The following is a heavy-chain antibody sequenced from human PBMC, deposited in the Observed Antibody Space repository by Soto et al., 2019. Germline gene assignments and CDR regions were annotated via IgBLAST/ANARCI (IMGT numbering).Heavy chain of an antibody. Sequence: SVKVSCKASGYTFSSYAISWVRQAPGQGLEWMGGIIPIFGTANYAQKFQGRVTITADESTSTAYMELSSLRSEDTAVYYCARAIMGGEVAATLPFDPWGQGTLVTVSS. CDR1: GYTFSSYA. CDR2: IIPIFGTA. V-gene: IGHV1-69*13. J-gene: IGHJ5*02. CDR3: ARAIMGGEVAATLPFDP. D-gene: IGHD2-15*01.